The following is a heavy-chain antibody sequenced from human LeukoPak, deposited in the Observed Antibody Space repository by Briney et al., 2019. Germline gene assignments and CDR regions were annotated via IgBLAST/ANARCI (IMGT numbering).Heavy chain of an antibody. V-gene: IGHV1-18*01. J-gene: IGHJ4*02. Sequence: ASVKVSCKASGYTFTSYGISWVGQAPGQGLEWMGWITAYNGNTNYAQKLQGRVTMTTDTSTSTAYMELRSLRSDDTAAYYCARNYYDSSGYYPDYWGQGTLVTVSS. CDR1: GYTFTSYG. CDR3: ARNYYDSSGYYPDY. D-gene: IGHD3-22*01. CDR2: ITAYNGNT.